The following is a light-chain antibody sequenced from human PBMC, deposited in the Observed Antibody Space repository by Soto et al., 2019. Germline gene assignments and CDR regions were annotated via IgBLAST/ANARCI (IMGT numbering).Light chain of an antibody. J-gene: IGKJ5*01. CDR3: QQYDDLPIT. CDR2: DAS. CDR1: QDISDF. V-gene: IGKV1-33*01. Sequence: DIQRAEFPSCLFASVGDRVTITCRASQDISDFLNWYQQKAGKAPKLLIYDASNLQTGVPPRFSGRGSGTEFTFTISSLQPDDTGTYYCQQYDDLPITFGQGTRLEIK.